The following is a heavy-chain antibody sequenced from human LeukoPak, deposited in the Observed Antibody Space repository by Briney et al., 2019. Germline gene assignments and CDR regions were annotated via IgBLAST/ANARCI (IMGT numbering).Heavy chain of an antibody. CDR3: ARHGTRKTYYYGSSFDY. CDR1: GGSISSSSYS. Sequence: SSETLSLTCTVSGGSISSSSYSWGWIRQPPGKGLEWIGSIYYSGSTYYNPSLKSRVTISVDTSKNQFSLKLSSVTAADTAVYYCARHGTRKTYYYGSSFDYRGQGTLVTVSS. D-gene: IGHD3-22*01. J-gene: IGHJ4*02. V-gene: IGHV4-39*01. CDR2: IYYSGST.